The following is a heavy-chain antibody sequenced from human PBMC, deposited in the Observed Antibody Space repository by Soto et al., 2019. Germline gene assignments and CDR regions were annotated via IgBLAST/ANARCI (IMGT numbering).Heavy chain of an antibody. Sequence: GGSLPLSFSASVFRFITRSMSWVRPAPGKGLEWVASIRPGGDSTYYADSVKGRFAVSRDNSNVTLYLQMDSLRVEDTAIYYCTTHEEGAPWAGGFDSWGQGTLGTVAS. CDR1: VFRFITRS. V-gene: IGHV3-23*01. CDR3: TTHEEGAPWAGGFDS. J-gene: IGHJ5*01. CDR2: IRPGGDST. D-gene: IGHD1-26*01.